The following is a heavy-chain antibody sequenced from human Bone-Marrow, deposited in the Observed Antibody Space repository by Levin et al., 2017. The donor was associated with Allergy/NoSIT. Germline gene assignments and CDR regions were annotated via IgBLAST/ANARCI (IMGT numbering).Heavy chain of an antibody. Sequence: GGSLRLSCAASGFSVSRYGMHWVRQPPGKGLEGVAVIWYGGSNRQYADSVKGRFIVSGENSKNTVYPEMNSLGADDTGVYYCARDRWELLSDYYGMDVWGQGTTVTVSS. J-gene: IGHJ6*02. D-gene: IGHD1-26*01. CDR2: IWYGGSNR. V-gene: IGHV3-33*01. CDR1: GFSVSRYG. CDR3: ARDRWELLSDYYGMDV.